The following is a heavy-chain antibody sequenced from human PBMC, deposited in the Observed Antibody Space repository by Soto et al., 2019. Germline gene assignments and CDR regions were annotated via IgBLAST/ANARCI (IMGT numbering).Heavy chain of an antibody. CDR3: ARILYDYGDYYFDY. CDR2: ISSSSSYI. J-gene: IGHJ4*02. V-gene: IGHV3-21*01. D-gene: IGHD4-17*01. CDR1: VFTFSSYS. Sequence: GGSLRLSCAASVFTFSSYSMNWVRQAPGKGLEWVSSISSSSSYIYYADSVKGRFTISGDNAKNSLYLQMNSLRAEDTAVYYCARILYDYGDYYFDYWGQGTLVTVSS.